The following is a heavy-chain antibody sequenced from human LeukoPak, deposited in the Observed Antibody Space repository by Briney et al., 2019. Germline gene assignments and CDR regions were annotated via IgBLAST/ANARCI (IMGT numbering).Heavy chain of an antibody. V-gene: IGHV1-2*02. CDR3: ARGIVVVPFYYYYMDV. D-gene: IGHD2-2*01. Sequence: EASVKVSCKASGYTFTGYYMHWVRQAPGRGLEWMGWINPNSGGTNYAQKFQGRVTMTRDTSISTAYMELSRLRSDDTAVYYCARGIVVVPFYYYYMDVWGKGTTVTVSS. CDR1: GYTFTGYY. J-gene: IGHJ6*03. CDR2: INPNSGGT.